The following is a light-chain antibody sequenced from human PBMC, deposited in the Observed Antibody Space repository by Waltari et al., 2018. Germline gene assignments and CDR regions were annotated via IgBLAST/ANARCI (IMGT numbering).Light chain of an antibody. CDR1: RSDIGVYNY. Sequence: QSALIQPRSVSGSPGQSVTISCTGTRSDIGVYNYVSWYRQHPGKAPKLIIYDVTKRPSGVPDRFSGSKSANTASLTISGLQADDEADYYCCSYAGTYTFVLFGGGTKLTVL. V-gene: IGLV2-11*01. CDR2: DVT. J-gene: IGLJ2*01. CDR3: CSYAGTYTFVL.